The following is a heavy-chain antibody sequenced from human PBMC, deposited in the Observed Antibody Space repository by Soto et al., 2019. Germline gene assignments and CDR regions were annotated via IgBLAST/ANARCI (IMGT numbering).Heavy chain of an antibody. CDR1: GFTFSSYD. D-gene: IGHD3-9*01. Sequence: GSLRLSCAASGFTFSSYDMHWVRQATGKGLEWVSAIGTAGDTYYPGSVKGRFTISRENAKNSLYLQMNSLRAGDTAVYYCARGDILTGPDYWGQGTLVTVSS. CDR3: ARGDILTGPDY. J-gene: IGHJ4*02. V-gene: IGHV3-13*01. CDR2: IGTAGDT.